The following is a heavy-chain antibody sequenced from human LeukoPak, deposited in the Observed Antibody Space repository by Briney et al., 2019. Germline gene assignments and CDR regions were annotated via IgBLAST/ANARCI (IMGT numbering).Heavy chain of an antibody. CDR3: ARPNYDFWSGYNYYFDY. J-gene: IGHJ4*02. D-gene: IGHD3-3*01. CDR2: INSDGSST. V-gene: IGHV3-74*01. Sequence: GGSLRLSCAASGFTFSSYWMHWVRQAPGKGLVWVPRINSDGSSTSYADSVKGRFTTSRDNAKNTLYLQMNSLRAEDTAVYYCARPNYDFWSGYNYYFDYWGQGTLVTVSS. CDR1: GFTFSSYW.